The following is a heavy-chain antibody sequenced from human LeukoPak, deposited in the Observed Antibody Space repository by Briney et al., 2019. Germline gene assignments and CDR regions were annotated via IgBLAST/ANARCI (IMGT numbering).Heavy chain of an antibody. CDR2: INAGNGNT. CDR1: GYTFTSYA. CDR3: ARDPDGYTAAY. D-gene: IGHD5-24*01. Sequence: GASVKVSCKASGYTFTSYAMRWVRQAPGQRLEWMGWINAGNGNTKYSQKFQGRVTITRDTSASTAYMELSSLRSEDTAVYYCARDPDGYTAAYWGQGTLVTVSS. V-gene: IGHV1-3*01. J-gene: IGHJ4*02.